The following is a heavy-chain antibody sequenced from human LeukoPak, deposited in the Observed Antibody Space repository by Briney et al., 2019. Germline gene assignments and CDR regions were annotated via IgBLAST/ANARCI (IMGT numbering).Heavy chain of an antibody. CDR3: ARDARRHCSGGSCYAPFDY. J-gene: IGHJ4*02. CDR2: IYYSGST. V-gene: IGHV4-39*07. Sequence: PSETLSLTCTVSGGSISSSSYYWGWIRQPPGKGLEWIGSIYYSGSTYYNPSLKSRVTISVDTSKNQFSLKLSSVTAADTAVYYCARDARRHCSGGSCYAPFDYWGQGTLVTVSS. CDR1: GGSISSSSYY. D-gene: IGHD2-15*01.